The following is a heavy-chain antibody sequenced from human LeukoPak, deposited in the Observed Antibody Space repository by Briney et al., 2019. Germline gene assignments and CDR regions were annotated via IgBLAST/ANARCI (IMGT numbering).Heavy chain of an antibody. Sequence: GASVKVSCKASGYTFTGYYMHWVRQAPGQGLEWMGRIIPILGMANYAQKFQGRVTITADKSTSTAYMELSSLRSEDTAVYYCARDHIPEDIVVVVAATGFDPWGQGTLVTVSS. CDR1: GYTFTGYY. J-gene: IGHJ5*02. CDR3: ARDHIPEDIVVVVAATGFDP. CDR2: IIPILGMA. V-gene: IGHV1-69*04. D-gene: IGHD2-15*01.